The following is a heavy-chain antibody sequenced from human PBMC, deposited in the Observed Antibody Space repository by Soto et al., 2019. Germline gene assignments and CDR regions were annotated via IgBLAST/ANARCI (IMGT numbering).Heavy chain of an antibody. CDR2: ISGGGDRT. CDR1: GFTFINYA. D-gene: IGHD2-2*01. J-gene: IGHJ2*01. CDR3: ARKVLGSTSRPDWWYFDL. Sequence: EVQLLESGGGLVQPGGSLRLSRVGSGFTFINYAMNWVRQTPGKGLEWVSTISGGGDRTFDADTVKGRFTISRDNSKNTVNVQMNSLRADDTAVYYCARKVLGSTSRPDWWYFDLWGRGTLVTVSS. V-gene: IGHV3-23*01.